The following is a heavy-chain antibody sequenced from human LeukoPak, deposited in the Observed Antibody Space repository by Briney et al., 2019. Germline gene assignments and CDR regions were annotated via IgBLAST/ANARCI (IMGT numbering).Heavy chain of an antibody. V-gene: IGHV1-2*02. CDR1: GYTFTDYY. CDR2: INPNSGGT. CDR3: ARAIAGAGSKGYFDY. J-gene: IGHJ4*02. Sequence: GASVKVSCTASGYTFTDYYMHWVRQAPGQGLEWMGWINPNSGGTNYAQKFQDRVTMTRDTSISTAYMELSRLRSDDTAVYYCARAIAGAGSKGYFDYWGQGTLVTVSS. D-gene: IGHD6-13*01.